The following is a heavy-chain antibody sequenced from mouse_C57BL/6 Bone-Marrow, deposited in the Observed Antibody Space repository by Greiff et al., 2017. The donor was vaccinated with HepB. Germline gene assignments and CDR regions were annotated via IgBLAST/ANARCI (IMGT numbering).Heavy chain of an antibody. J-gene: IGHJ3*01. V-gene: IGHV1-55*01. Sequence: QVQLQQPGAELVKPGASVKMSCKASGYTFTSYWITWVKQRPGQGLEWIGDIYPGSGSTNYNEKFKSKATLTVDTSSSTAYMQLSSLTSEDSAVYYCARKGGGLPAWFAYWGQGTLVTVSA. CDR3: ARKGGGLPAWFAY. D-gene: IGHD3-1*01. CDR1: GYTFTSYW. CDR2: IYPGSGST.